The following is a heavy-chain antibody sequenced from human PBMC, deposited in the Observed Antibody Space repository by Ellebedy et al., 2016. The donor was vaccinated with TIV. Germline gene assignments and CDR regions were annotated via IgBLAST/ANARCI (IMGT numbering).Heavy chain of an antibody. J-gene: IGHJ1*01. Sequence: MPSETLSLTCTVSGGSISDYSWSWIRQLAGKGLEWIGRIYSIGSTNSNPSLKSRVTMPVDTSKNQLSLKLTALPPADTAVYYGARDPELLLWGQGTLVTVSS. V-gene: IGHV4-4*07. D-gene: IGHD3-22*01. CDR1: GGSISDYS. CDR3: ARDPELLL. CDR2: IYSIGST.